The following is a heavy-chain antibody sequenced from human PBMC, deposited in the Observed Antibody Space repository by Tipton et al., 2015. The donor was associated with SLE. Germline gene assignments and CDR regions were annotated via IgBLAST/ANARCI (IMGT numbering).Heavy chain of an antibody. Sequence: LRLSCTVSGDSVRGSYWSWIRQPPGMGLEWIGFVYYGGSTNMGTTNYNPSLESRLDISVDTSGRLFFLRLSSMTAADTAVYYCTRHCPLYSFVYWGQGSLVTVSS. CDR3: TRHCPLYSFVY. J-gene: IGHJ4*02. V-gene: IGHV4-59*08. CDR1: GDSVRGSY. D-gene: IGHD3-10*01. CDR2: VYYGGST.